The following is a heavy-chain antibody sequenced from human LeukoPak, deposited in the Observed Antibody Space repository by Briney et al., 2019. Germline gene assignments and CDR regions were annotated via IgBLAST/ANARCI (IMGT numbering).Heavy chain of an antibody. J-gene: IGHJ4*02. CDR2: INHSGST. D-gene: IGHD5-24*01. CDR1: GGSFSGYY. Sequence: ASETLSLTCAVYGGSFSGYYWSWIRQPPGKGLEGIGEINHSGSTNYNPSLKSRVTISVDTSKSQFSLKLSSVTAADTAVYYCARDAGGPTVRQFAYWGQGTLVTVSS. V-gene: IGHV4-34*01. CDR3: ARDAGGPTVRQFAY.